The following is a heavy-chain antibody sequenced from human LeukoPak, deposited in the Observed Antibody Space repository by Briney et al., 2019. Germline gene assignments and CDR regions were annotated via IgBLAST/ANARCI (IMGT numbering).Heavy chain of an antibody. V-gene: IGHV1-69*05. D-gene: IGHD6-19*01. Sequence: VASVKVSCKASGGTFISYAISWVRQAPGQGLEWMGGIIPIFGTANYAQKFQGRVTITTDESTSTAYMELSSLRSEDTAVYYCARERSAYSSGWYSAFDIWGQGTMVTVSS. CDR3: ARERSAYSSGWYSAFDI. J-gene: IGHJ3*02. CDR1: GGTFISYA. CDR2: IIPIFGTA.